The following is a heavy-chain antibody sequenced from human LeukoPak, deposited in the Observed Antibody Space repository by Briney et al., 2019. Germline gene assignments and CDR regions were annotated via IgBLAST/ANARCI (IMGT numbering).Heavy chain of an antibody. CDR3: AKDPYMDV. CDR2: MNWNSGTM. CDR1: VFIFADAT. J-gene: IGHJ6*03. V-gene: IGHV3-9*01. Sequence: PGGSLSLSCAASVFIFADATMHWVRQLPGKGLEWVSGMNWNSGTMGYADYVKGRFTVSRDNAKNSLYLQMSSLKTEDTALFYCAKDPYMDVCGKGTTVTVSS.